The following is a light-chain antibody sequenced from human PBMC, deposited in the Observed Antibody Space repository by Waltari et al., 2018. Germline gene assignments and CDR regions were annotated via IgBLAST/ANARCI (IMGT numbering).Light chain of an antibody. V-gene: IGKV3-15*01. J-gene: IGKJ2*01. CDR3: QQYNDWPQT. Sequence: IVMTQSPATLSVSPGERVTLSCRASQSVSGNLAWYQQKPGQAPRLLMYGASTRAAGVPTRVSCSGSGKEFTVTISSLQSEDFAVYYCQQYNDWPQTFGQGTKLETK. CDR1: QSVSGN. CDR2: GAS.